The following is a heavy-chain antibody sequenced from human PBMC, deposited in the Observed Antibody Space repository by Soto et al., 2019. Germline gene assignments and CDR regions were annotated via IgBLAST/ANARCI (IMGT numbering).Heavy chain of an antibody. Sequence: PGESLKISCKGSGYSFTSYWIGWVRQMPGKGLEWMGIIYPGDSDTRYSPSFQGQVTISADKSISTAYLQWSSLKASDTAMYYCARHLSEQRFVLLRFRHRAYYGMDVWGQGTKLTV. V-gene: IGHV5-51*01. D-gene: IGHD3-10*01. CDR2: IYPGDSDT. CDR3: ARHLSEQRFVLLRFRHRAYYGMDV. CDR1: GYSFTSYW. J-gene: IGHJ6*02.